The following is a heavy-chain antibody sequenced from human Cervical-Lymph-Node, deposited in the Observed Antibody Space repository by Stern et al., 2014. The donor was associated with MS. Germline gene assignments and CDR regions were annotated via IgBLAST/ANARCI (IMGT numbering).Heavy chain of an antibody. Sequence: MQLVESGPGLVRPSDTLSLTCTVSGGSINSYYWSWIRQPPGKGLEWLGDVAYSGSPNYNPSLTSRVAISVDTSTNQIFLELASVTAADTAVFYCARDLAAAPSRYYYGLDVWGQGTTVTVSS. CDR3: ARDLAAAPSRYYYGLDV. J-gene: IGHJ6*02. V-gene: IGHV4-59*01. CDR2: VAYSGSP. CDR1: GGSINSYY. D-gene: IGHD6-13*01.